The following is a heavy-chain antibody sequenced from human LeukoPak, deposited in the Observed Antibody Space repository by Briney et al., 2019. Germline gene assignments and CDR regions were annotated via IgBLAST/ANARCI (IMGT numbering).Heavy chain of an antibody. Sequence: GASVKVSCKASGGIFSDYALSWVRQAPGQGLEWMGGIIPIFGTANYAQKFQGRVTITADESTSTAYMELSSLRSEDTAVYYCASGVDTAMVSQYYYYYYMDVWGKGTTVTISS. CDR3: ASGVDTAMVSQYYYYYYMDV. CDR1: GGIFSDYA. D-gene: IGHD5-18*01. J-gene: IGHJ6*03. CDR2: IIPIFGTA. V-gene: IGHV1-69*01.